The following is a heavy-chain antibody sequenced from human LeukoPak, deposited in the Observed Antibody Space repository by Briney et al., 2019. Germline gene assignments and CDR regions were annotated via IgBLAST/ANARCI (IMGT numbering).Heavy chain of an antibody. CDR3: ATYLYATSAFDS. Sequence: PGGSLRLSCAASGFTFSSFWMSWVRQAPGKGLEWVANINEDGREMYYLDSVKGQFTTSRDNAEISLSLQMNSLRSEDTAVYYCATYLYATSAFDSWGQGTLVTVSS. CDR2: INEDGREM. CDR1: GFTFSSFW. V-gene: IGHV3-7*05. D-gene: IGHD2/OR15-2a*01. J-gene: IGHJ5*01.